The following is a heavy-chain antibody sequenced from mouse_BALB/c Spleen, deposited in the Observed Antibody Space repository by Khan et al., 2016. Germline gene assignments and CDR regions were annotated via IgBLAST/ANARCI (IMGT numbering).Heavy chain of an antibody. Sequence: QIQLVQSGPELKKPGETVKISCKASGYTFTNYGMNWVKQAPGKGLKWMGWINTYTGEPTYADDFKGRFAFSLETSASTAYLQLNNLNTEAQATSCCASIYDGYYVGLYYAMDYWGQGTSVAVSS. V-gene: IGHV9-1*02. CDR1: GYTFTNYG. J-gene: IGHJ4*01. CDR2: INTYTGEP. CDR3: ASIYDGYYVGLYYAMDY. D-gene: IGHD2-3*01.